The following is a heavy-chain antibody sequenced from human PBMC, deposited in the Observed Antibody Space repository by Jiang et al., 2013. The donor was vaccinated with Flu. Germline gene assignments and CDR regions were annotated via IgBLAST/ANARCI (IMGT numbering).Heavy chain of an antibody. CDR3: AGGPQNRGYSLGRDY. V-gene: IGHV3-11*06. Sequence: APGKGREWVSYISSSSSYTNYADSVKGRFTISRDNAKNSLYLQMNSLRAEDTAVYYCAGGPQNRGYSLGRDYWGQGTLVTVSS. D-gene: IGHD5-18*01. CDR2: ISSSSSYT. J-gene: IGHJ4*02.